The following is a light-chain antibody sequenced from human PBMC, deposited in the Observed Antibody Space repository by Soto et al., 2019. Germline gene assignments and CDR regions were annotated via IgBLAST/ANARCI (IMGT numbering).Light chain of an antibody. Sequence: DIPMTQSPSTLSASVGDRVTITCRASQSISSWLAWYQQKPGKAPKLLIYKASSLESGVPSRFSGSGSGTEFTLTISSLQPDDFATYFCQQYNSFPLTFGGGTKVEIK. CDR1: QSISSW. V-gene: IGKV1-5*03. J-gene: IGKJ4*01. CDR2: KAS. CDR3: QQYNSFPLT.